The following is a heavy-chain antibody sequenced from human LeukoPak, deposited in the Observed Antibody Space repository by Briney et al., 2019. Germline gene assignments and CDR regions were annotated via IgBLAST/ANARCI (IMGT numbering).Heavy chain of an antibody. J-gene: IGHJ4*02. CDR1: GFTFSSYT. CDR3: ARAAYSSSPDY. Sequence: GGSLRLSCAASGFTFSSYTMNWVRQAPGKGLEWVSYVSPRSDYIHYADPVKGRFTISRDNAKNSLYLHLNSLRDEDTALYYCARAAYSSSPDYWGQGTLVTVSS. D-gene: IGHD6-13*01. CDR2: VSPRSDYI. V-gene: IGHV3-48*02.